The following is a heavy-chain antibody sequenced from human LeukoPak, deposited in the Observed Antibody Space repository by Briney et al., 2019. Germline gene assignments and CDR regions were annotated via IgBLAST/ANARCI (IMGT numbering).Heavy chain of an antibody. CDR2: ISAYNGKT. V-gene: IGHV1-18*01. CDR1: GYTFTSYG. J-gene: IGHJ4*02. Sequence: GASVKVSCKASGYTFTSYGIIWVRQAPRQGLEWMGWISAYNGKTRYGHNLQDRVTMTTDSSTSTAYMELRSLRSDDTAIYYCARENYASGSYYGDDYWGQGTLVTVSS. D-gene: IGHD3-10*01. CDR3: ARENYASGSYYGDDY.